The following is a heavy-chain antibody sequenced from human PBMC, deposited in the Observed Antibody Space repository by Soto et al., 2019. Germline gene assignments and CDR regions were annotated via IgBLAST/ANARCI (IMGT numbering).Heavy chain of an antibody. V-gene: IGHV2-5*02. CDR1: GFSLSTSGVG. Sequence: SGPTLVNPTQTLTLTCTFSGFSLSTSGVGVGWIRQPPGKALEWLALIYWDDDKRYSPSLKSRLTITKDTSKNQVVLTMTNMDPVDTATYYCAHVSPGLYYDYIWGSYRYPAFDYWGQGTLVTVSS. D-gene: IGHD3-16*02. CDR3: AHVSPGLYYDYIWGSYRYPAFDY. J-gene: IGHJ4*02. CDR2: IYWDDDK.